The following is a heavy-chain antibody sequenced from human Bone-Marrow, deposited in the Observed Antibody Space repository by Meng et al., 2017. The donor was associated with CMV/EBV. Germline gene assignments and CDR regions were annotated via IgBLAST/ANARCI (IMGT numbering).Heavy chain of an antibody. CDR3: ASSRRGLTRFFDY. D-gene: IGHD2-2*01. Sequence: TASGYTFTSYGISWVRQAPGQGLEWMRWISAYNGNTNYAQKLQGRVPMTTDTSTSTAYMELRSLRSDDTAVYYCASSRRGLTRFFDYWRQGTLVTVSS. V-gene: IGHV1-18*01. CDR1: GYTFTSYG. J-gene: IGHJ4*02. CDR2: ISAYNGNT.